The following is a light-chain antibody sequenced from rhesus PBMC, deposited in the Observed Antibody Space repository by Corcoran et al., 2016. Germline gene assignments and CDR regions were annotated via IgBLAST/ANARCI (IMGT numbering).Light chain of an antibody. CDR1: QDISSW. CDR2: YTS. Sequence: DIQMTQSPSSLSASVGDKVTITCHASQDISSWLVWYQQKPGKAPKPLIYYTSSLQSGVPSRFSGSGAGTDYTLTSSSLQPEDFATYYCQQYDERPTFGQGTKVEIK. CDR3: QQYDERPT. J-gene: IGKJ1*01. V-gene: IGKV1-19*01.